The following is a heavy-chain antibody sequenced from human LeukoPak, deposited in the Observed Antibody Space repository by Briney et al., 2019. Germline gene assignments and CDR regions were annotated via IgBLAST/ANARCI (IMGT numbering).Heavy chain of an antibody. CDR1: GYTFTSYY. V-gene: IGHV1-46*01. CDR3: ARDEREGLKYYFEY. D-gene: IGHD1-1*01. CDR2: DNPRGGGT. Sequence: ASVKVSCKASGYTFTSYYMHWVRQAPGQGLEWMGIDNPRGGGTNYAQKFQGRVTMTRDTSTSTVYMELSSLRSEDTAVYYCARDEREGLKYYFEYWGQGTLVTVSS. J-gene: IGHJ4*02.